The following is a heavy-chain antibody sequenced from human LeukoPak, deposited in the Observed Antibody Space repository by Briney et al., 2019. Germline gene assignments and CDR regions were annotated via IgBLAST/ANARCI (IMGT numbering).Heavy chain of an antibody. CDR2: IYYSGST. CDR3: ARIFDYYFDY. J-gene: IGHJ4*02. CDR1: GGSVSSYY. D-gene: IGHD2-21*01. Sequence: PSETLSLTCTVSGGSVSSYYWSWIRQPPRKGLEWIGYIYYSGSTNYNPSLKSRVTISVDTSKNQFSLKLSSVTAADTAVYYCARIFDYYFDYWGQGTLVTVSS. V-gene: IGHV4-59*02.